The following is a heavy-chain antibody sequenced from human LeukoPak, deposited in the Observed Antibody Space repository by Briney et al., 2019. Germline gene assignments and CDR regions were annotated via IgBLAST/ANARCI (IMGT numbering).Heavy chain of an antibody. V-gene: IGHV3-30*19. D-gene: IGHD3-10*01. CDR3: AKDRVTMVRGVILSYFDY. CDR2: ISYDGSNK. CDR1: GFTFSNYG. J-gene: IGHJ4*02. Sequence: GGSLRLSCAASGFTFSNYGMHWVRQAPGKGLEWVAVISYDGSNKYYADSVKGRFTISRDNSKNTLYLQMNSLRAEDTAVYYCAKDRVTMVRGVILSYFDYWGQGTLVTVSS.